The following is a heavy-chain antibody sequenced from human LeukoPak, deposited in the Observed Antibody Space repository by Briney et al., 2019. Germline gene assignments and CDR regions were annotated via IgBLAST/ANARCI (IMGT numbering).Heavy chain of an antibody. CDR2: IYTSGST. Sequence: PSETLSLTCTVSGGSISSGSYYWSWIRQPAGKGLEWIGRIYTSGSTNYNPSLKSRVTISVDTSKNQFSLKLSSVTAADTAVYYCARDKDRITIFGVVFWFDPWGQGTLVTVSS. CDR3: ARDKDRITIFGVVFWFDP. J-gene: IGHJ5*02. V-gene: IGHV4-61*02. D-gene: IGHD3-3*01. CDR1: GGSISSGSYY.